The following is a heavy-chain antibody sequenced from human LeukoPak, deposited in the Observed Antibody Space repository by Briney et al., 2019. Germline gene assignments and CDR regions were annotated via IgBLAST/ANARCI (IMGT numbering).Heavy chain of an antibody. D-gene: IGHD2-21*01. V-gene: IGHV4-39*01. Sequence: SETLSLTCTVSGGSISSSSYYWGWIRQPPGKGLEWIGSIYYSGSTYYNPSLKSRVTISVDTSKNQFSLKLSSVTAADTAVYYCARHDVVVIATFDYWGQGTLVTVSS. J-gene: IGHJ4*02. CDR2: IYYSGST. CDR3: ARHDVVVIATFDY. CDR1: GGSISSSSYY.